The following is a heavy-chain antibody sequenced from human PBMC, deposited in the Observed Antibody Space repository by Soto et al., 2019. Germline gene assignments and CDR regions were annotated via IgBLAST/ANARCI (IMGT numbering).Heavy chain of an antibody. J-gene: IGHJ4*02. CDR2: ISHSGIT. Sequence: QVQLQESGPGLVRPSGALSVTCAVSGDSISRSHWWGWFRQSPGKGLEWIGEISHSGITNYNPSLKSRVTISGDKSKNQLSLKLTSVTAADTAVYYCARVRYDRSGFDHWGQGTLVSVSS. V-gene: IGHV4-4*02. CDR1: GDSISRSHW. CDR3: ARVRYDRSGFDH. D-gene: IGHD3-22*01.